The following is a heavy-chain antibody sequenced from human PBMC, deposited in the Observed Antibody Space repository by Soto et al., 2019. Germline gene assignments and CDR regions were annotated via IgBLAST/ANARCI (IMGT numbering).Heavy chain of an antibody. CDR2: IIPIFGTA. CDR1: GGTFSSYA. Sequence: QVQLVQSGAEVKKPGSSVKVSCKASGGTFSSYAISWVRQAPGQGLEWMGGIIPIFGTANYAQKFQGGVTIPADESTSTAYMELSSLRTGDTAVYYCARGREMATQFDYWGQGALVTVSS. CDR3: ARGREMATQFDY. J-gene: IGHJ4*02. V-gene: IGHV1-69*01. D-gene: IGHD2-15*01.